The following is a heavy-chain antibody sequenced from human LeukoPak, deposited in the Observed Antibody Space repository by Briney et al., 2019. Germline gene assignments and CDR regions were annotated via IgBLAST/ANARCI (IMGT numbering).Heavy chain of an antibody. J-gene: IGHJ5*02. CDR2: ISIDGGGT. CDR3: AKGSSGYFVDL. Sequence: PGGSLRLSCAASGFIFNNYGLIWVRQAPGKGLEWVSAISIDGGGTNYADFVKGRFTISRDNSKNTLFLQMNSLRAEDTALYYCAKGSSGYFVDLWGQETLVTVSS. CDR1: GFIFNNYG. D-gene: IGHD3-22*01. V-gene: IGHV3-23*01.